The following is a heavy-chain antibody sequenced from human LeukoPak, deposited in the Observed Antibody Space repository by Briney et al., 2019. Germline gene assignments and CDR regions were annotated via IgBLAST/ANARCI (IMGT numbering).Heavy chain of an antibody. D-gene: IGHD1-26*01. CDR1: GFTFSNYW. J-gene: IGHJ6*03. CDR3: ARVSSGSYFGYYYYYMDV. Sequence: GGSLRLSCAASGFTFSNYWMHWVRQAPGKGLVWVSRISSDGSSTSYADSVKGRFTISRDNAKNTLYLQMNSLRAEDTAVYYCARVSSGSYFGYYYYYMDVWGKGTTVTVSS. CDR2: ISSDGSST. V-gene: IGHV3-74*01.